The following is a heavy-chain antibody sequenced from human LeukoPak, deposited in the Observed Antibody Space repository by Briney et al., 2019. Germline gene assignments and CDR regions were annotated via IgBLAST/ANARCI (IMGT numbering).Heavy chain of an antibody. Sequence: ASETLSLTCTVSGGSISSGSYYWSWIRQPAGKGLEWIGRIYTSGSTNYNPSLKSRVTISVDTPKNQFSLKLSSVTAADTAVYYCARQTGSGLFILPGGQGTLVTVSS. V-gene: IGHV4-61*02. D-gene: IGHD3/OR15-3a*01. CDR3: ARQTGSGLFILP. J-gene: IGHJ4*02. CDR2: IYTSGST. CDR1: GGSISSGSYY.